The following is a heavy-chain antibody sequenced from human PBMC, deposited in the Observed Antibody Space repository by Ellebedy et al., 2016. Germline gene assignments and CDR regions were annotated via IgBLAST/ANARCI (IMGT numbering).Heavy chain of an antibody. J-gene: IGHJ4*02. V-gene: IGHV1-46*01. CDR3: ARDGDY. CDR2: INPGDGTT. CDR1: GYTFTTYF. D-gene: IGHD3-10*01. Sequence: ASVKVSCXTSGYTFTTYFVHWVRQAPGQGLEWMGVINPGDGTTSYTQKFQGRVTMTGDTSTSTVYMELSSLRFEDTAVYYCARDGDYWGQGTLVTVSS.